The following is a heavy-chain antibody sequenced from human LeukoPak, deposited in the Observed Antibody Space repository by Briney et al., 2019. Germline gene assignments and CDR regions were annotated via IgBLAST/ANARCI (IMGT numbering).Heavy chain of an antibody. Sequence: GGSLRLSCAASGFTFRTYAMHWVRQAPGKGLEWVAVISSDESYKYYADSVKGRFTISRGNSKNTLYLQMDSLKAEDTALYYCAREKSGDDCKFDYWGQGALVTVSS. V-gene: IGHV3-30-3*01. D-gene: IGHD2-21*02. CDR1: GFTFRTYA. J-gene: IGHJ4*02. CDR3: AREKSGDDCKFDY. CDR2: ISSDESYK.